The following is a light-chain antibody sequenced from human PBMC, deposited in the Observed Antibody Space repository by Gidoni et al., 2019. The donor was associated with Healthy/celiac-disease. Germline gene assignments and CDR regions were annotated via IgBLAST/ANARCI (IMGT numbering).Light chain of an antibody. CDR2: AAS. CDR1: QCISNY. Sequence: IHITQSPSSLSASVGDRVTITCRASQCISNYLAWYQQKPGKIPKLLIYAASTLQSGVPSRFSGSGSGTDFNLTISSLQPEDVATYYCQKYNSGPFTFGPGTKVDIK. J-gene: IGKJ3*01. V-gene: IGKV1-27*01. CDR3: QKYNSGPFT.